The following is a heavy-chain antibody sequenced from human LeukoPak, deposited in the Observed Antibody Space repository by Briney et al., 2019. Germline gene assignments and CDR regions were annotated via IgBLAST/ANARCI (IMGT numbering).Heavy chain of an antibody. J-gene: IGHJ6*02. D-gene: IGHD3/OR15-3a*01. Sequence: GGSLRLSCAASGFTFSSYGMHWVRQAPGKGLEWVAVIWYDGSNKYYADSVKGRFTISRDNSKNTLYLQMNSLRAEDTAVYYCARVRTLWTYYGMDVWGQGTTVTVSS. CDR2: IWYDGSNK. V-gene: IGHV3-33*01. CDR3: ARVRTLWTYYGMDV. CDR1: GFTFSSYG.